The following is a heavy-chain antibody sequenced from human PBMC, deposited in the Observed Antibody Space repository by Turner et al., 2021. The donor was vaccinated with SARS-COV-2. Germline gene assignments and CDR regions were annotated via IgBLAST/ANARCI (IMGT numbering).Heavy chain of an antibody. CDR1: GGSISTNNW. V-gene: IGHV4-4*02. CDR3: ARGSGTYLANALQI. Sequence: QVQLQESGPGLVKPSGTLSLTWGVSGGSISTNNWWHWVGKPPGKGLEWIGEIFHNGNAQSTNYNPSLASRVTISVSRSSNHFSLKLTSVTAADTAVYYCARGSGTYLANALQIWGQGTLVTISS. J-gene: IGHJ3*02. D-gene: IGHD1-26*01. CDR2: IFHNGNAQST.